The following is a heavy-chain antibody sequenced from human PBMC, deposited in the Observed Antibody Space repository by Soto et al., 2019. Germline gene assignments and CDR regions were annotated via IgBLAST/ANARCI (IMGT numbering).Heavy chain of an antibody. CDR1: GYTFTSYY. J-gene: IGHJ6*02. CDR2: INPSGGST. V-gene: IGHV1-46*01. CDR3: ARDRTYYDFWSGHMGV. Sequence: GASVKVSCKASGYTFTSYYMHWVRQAPGQGLEWMGIINPSGGSTSYAQKFQGRVTMTRDTSTSTVYMELSSLRSEDTAVYYCARDRTYYDFWSGHMGVWGQGTTVTVSS. D-gene: IGHD3-3*01.